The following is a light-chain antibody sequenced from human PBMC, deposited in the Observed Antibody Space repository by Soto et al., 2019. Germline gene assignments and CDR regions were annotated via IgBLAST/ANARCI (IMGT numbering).Light chain of an antibody. J-gene: IGLJ1*01. V-gene: IGLV2-14*01. CDR3: SSYTSSSTSPYV. CDR2: DVS. CDR1: SSDVGGYNY. Sequence: HSVLTQPASVSGSPGQSITISCTGTSSDVGGYNYVSWYQQHPGKAPKLMIYDVSNRPSGVSNRFSGSKSGNTASLTISGLQAEDEADYYCSSYTSSSTSPYVFGPGNKVTVL.